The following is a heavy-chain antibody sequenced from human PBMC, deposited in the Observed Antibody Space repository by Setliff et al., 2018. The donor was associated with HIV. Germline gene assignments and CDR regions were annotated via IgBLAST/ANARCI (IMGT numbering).Heavy chain of an antibody. J-gene: IGHJ2*01. CDR1: GFTFNTYA. V-gene: IGHV3-23*01. D-gene: IGHD4-17*01. CDR2: ISAGGGNT. Sequence: HPGGSLRLSCAASGFTFNTYAMNWVRQAPGKGLEWVSGISAGGGNTYYGDSVKGRLTISRDNSKNTLYLQMNSLRAEDTAVYYCAKDPTHDSYGDYYWYFDLWGRGTLVTV. CDR3: AKDPTHDSYGDYYWYFDL.